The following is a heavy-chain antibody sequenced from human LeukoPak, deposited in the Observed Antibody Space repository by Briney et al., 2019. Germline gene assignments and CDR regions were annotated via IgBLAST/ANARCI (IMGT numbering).Heavy chain of an antibody. CDR3: ARIAVAGKEGDY. V-gene: IGHV2-70*11. CDR1: GFSLSTSGMC. D-gene: IGHD6-19*01. J-gene: IGHJ4*02. Sequence: SGPTLVNPTQTLTLTCTFSGFSLSTSGMCVSWIRQPPGKALEWLARIDWDDDKYYSTSLKTRLTISKDTSKNQVVLTMTNMDPVDTATYYRARIAVAGKEGDYWGQGTLVTVSS. CDR2: IDWDDDK.